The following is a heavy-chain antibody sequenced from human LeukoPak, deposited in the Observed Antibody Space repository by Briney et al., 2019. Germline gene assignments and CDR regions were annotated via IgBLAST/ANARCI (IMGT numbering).Heavy chain of an antibody. V-gene: IGHV3-23*01. J-gene: IGHJ4*02. Sequence: GGSLRLSCAASGFTFSSYSMSWVRQAPGQGLEWVLSITGGGGSTYYADSVKGRFTISRDNTKNTLYLEMNSLRAEDTAVYYCAKGSGGSRPYYFDCWGQGTLATVSS. CDR2: ITGGGGST. CDR1: GFTFSSYS. D-gene: IGHD2-15*01. CDR3: AKGSGGSRPYYFDC.